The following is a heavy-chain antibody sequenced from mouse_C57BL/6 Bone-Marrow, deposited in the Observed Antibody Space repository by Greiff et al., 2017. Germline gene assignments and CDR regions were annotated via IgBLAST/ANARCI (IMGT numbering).Heavy chain of an antibody. V-gene: IGHV2-2*01. CDR1: GFSLTSYG. CDR3: ARNSYYGSSHWYFDV. CDR2: IWSGGST. D-gene: IGHD1-1*01. J-gene: IGHJ1*03. Sequence: QVQLKQSGPGLVQPSQSLSITCTVSGFSLTSYGVHWVRQSPGKGLEWLGVIWSGGSTDYNAAFISRLSISKDNSKSQVFFKMNSLQADDTAIYYCARNSYYGSSHWYFDVWGTGTTVTVSS.